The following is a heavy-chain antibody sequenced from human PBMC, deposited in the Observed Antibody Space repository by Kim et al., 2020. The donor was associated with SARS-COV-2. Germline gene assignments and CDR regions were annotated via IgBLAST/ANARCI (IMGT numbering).Heavy chain of an antibody. J-gene: IGHJ6*01. V-gene: IGHV3-48*03. D-gene: IGHD2-2*02. Sequence: GGSLRLSCAASGFTFSSYEMNWVRQAPGKGLEWVSYISTSGNTIYYADCVQGRFTISRDNGKNSLYLQMNGLRAEDTALYYCARYCSSTSCYIGGRYYY. CDR1: GFTFSSYE. CDR2: ISTSGNTI. CDR3: ARYCSSTSCYIGGRYYY.